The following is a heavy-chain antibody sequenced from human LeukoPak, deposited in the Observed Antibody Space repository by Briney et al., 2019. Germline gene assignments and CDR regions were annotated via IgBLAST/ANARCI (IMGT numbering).Heavy chain of an antibody. CDR3: AKDCASGSYYD. CDR1: GFTFSSYA. CDR2: ISGSGGNT. J-gene: IGHJ4*02. D-gene: IGHD1-26*01. Sequence: PGGSLRLSCAASGFTFSSYAMSWLRQAPGKGLEWVSAISGSGGNTYYADSVKGRFTISRDNSKNTLYLQMNSLRAEDTAVYYCAKDCASGSYYDWGQGTLVTVSS. V-gene: IGHV3-23*01.